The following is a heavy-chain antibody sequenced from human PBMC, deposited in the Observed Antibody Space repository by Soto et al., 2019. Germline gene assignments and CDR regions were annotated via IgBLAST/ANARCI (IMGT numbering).Heavy chain of an antibody. CDR3: ARYFWSGQLPFYFDQ. CDR2: ISAYNVNT. CDR1: GYTFNSYG. V-gene: IGHV1-18*01. Sequence: QVLLVQSGAEVKKPGASVKVSCKASGYTFNSYGVSWVRQAPGQGLEWMGWISAYNVNTKYSQNLQGRVTMTIDTTTSSAHLEVRSLRSDDTAIYYCARYFWSGQLPFYFDQWGQGTLVTVSS. J-gene: IGHJ4*02. D-gene: IGHD3-3*01.